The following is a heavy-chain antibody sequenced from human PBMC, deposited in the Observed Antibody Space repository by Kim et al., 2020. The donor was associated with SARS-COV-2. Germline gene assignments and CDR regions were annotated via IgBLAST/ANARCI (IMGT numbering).Heavy chain of an antibody. J-gene: IGHJ5*02. CDR2: INGGNGNT. CDR3: AREGSGSYNWFDP. Sequence: ASVKVSCKASGYTFDTYSLYWVRQAPGQRFEWMGWINGGNGNTRYSQNFQGRVTITRDTSATTAYMELSSLTSKDTAVYYWAREGSGSYNWFDPWGQGTLVTVSS. V-gene: IGHV1-3*01. D-gene: IGHD3-10*01. CDR1: GYTFDTYS.